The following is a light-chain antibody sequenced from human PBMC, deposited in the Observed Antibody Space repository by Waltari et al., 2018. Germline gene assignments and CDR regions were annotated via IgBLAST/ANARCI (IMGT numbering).Light chain of an antibody. CDR2: DVI. Sequence: QSALTQIASVAGSPGQSITISCTGTSSDVGDHNYVSWYQQHPGKLPKLLIYDVISRPSWVSTRFSGSKSGNTASLTISGLQAEDEADYYCSAYTRGVVFGGGTQLTVL. CDR1: SSDVGDHNY. V-gene: IGLV2-14*03. J-gene: IGLJ2*01. CDR3: SAYTRGVV.